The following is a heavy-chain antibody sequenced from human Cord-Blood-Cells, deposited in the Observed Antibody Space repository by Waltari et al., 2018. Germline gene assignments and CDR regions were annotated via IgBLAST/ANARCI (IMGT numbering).Heavy chain of an antibody. CDR2: IVTIFGTA. D-gene: IGHD6-19*01. J-gene: IGHJ3*02. CDR1: EGNFRSYA. Sequence: QVQLVQSGAEVTKPGSSVKVSCQASEGNFRSYAITWVRQAPGPVLAWMGWIVTIFGTANYAQKFQGRVTITADESTSTAYMELSSLRSEDTAVYYCATSGSGWYAFDIWGQGTMVTVSS. CDR3: ATSGSGWYAFDI. V-gene: IGHV1-69*01.